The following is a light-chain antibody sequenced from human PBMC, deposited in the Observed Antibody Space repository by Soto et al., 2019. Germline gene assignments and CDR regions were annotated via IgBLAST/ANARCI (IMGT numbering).Light chain of an antibody. CDR2: KAS. V-gene: IGKV1-5*03. CDR1: QSISSR. CDR3: QQYDSYSWT. J-gene: IGKJ1*01. Sequence: DIQMTQSPSTLSASVGDRVTITCRASQSISSRLAWYQQKPGKVPKLLIYKASSLESGVPSRFSGSGSGTGFTLTISSLQPDDFATYYCQQYDSYSWTFGQGTKVEI.